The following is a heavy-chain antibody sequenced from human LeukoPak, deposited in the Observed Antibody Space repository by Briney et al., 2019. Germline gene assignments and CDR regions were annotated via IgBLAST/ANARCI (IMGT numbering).Heavy chain of an antibody. J-gene: IGHJ5*02. CDR3: AKGLNWFDP. CDR1: GFTFSTNG. Sequence: GGSLRLSCVVSGFTFSTNGMSWVRQAPGKGLEWVSGLSGSGSSVYYADSVRGRLTISRDNSRNTLYLQLDSLRADATAVYYCAKGLNWFDPWGQGTPVIVSS. V-gene: IGHV3-23*01. D-gene: IGHD2-8*01. CDR2: LSGSGSSV.